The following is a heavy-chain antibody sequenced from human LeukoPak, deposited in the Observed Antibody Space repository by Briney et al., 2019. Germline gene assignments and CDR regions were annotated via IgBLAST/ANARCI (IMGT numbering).Heavy chain of an antibody. CDR1: GYTFTSYD. D-gene: IGHD3-22*01. J-gene: IGHJ4*02. Sequence: ASVKVSCKASGYTFTSYDINWVRQATGQGLEWMGWTNPNSGNTGYAQKFQGRVTITRNTSISTAYMELSSLRSEDTAVHYCARIPYYYDSSGYPVYYFDYWGQGTLVTVSS. CDR2: TNPNSGNT. CDR3: ARIPYYYDSSGYPVYYFDY. V-gene: IGHV1-8*03.